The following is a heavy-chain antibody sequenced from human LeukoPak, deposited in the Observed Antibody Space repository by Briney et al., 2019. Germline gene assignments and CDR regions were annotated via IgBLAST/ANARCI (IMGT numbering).Heavy chain of an antibody. CDR2: INSDGSST. J-gene: IGHJ2*01. CDR3: AREPLTLDRSYWYFDL. V-gene: IGHV3-74*01. Sequence: GGSLRLSCAASVYTFRIYWMHGVRDAPGKGLVWVSRINSDGSSTSYADSVKGRFTISRDNAKNTLYLQMNSLRAEDTAVYYCAREPLTLDRSYWYFDLWGRGTLVTVST. CDR1: VYTFRIYW.